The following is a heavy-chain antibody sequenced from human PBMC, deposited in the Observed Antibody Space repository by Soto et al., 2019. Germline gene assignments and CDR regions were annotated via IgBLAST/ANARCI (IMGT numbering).Heavy chain of an antibody. CDR2: VYYTGST. CDR3: ARGRTVRNYADDSSDYFYFFDY. CDR1: GDSISTFY. V-gene: IGHV4-59*01. Sequence: TLSLTRTVSGDSISTFYWGWMRQSPGKELEWIGYVYYTGSTNYNPSLKSRVTISVDRSKNQFSLKLTSANAADTAVYYCARGRTVRNYADDSSDYFYFFDYWGQGTQVTVSS. D-gene: IGHD3-22*01. J-gene: IGHJ4*02.